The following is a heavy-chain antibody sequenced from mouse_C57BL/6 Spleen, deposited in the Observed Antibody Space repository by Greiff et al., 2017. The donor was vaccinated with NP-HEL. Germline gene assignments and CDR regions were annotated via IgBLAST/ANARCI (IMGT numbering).Heavy chain of an antibody. Sequence: VQLQQPGAELVRPGSSVKLSCKASGYTFTSYWMHWVKQRPIQGLEWIGNIDPSDSETHYNQKFKDKATLTVDKSSSTAYMQLSSLTSEDSAVYYCARGTTVVGGYFDYWGQGTTLTVSS. V-gene: IGHV1-52*01. J-gene: IGHJ2*01. CDR2: IDPSDSET. CDR1: GYTFTSYW. CDR3: ARGTTVVGGYFDY. D-gene: IGHD1-1*01.